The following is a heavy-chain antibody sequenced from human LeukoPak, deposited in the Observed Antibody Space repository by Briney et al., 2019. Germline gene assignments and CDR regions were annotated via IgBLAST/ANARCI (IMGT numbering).Heavy chain of an antibody. V-gene: IGHV4-59*01. CDR2: IYYTGST. CDR3: ASLPLDYGDYGGFDY. D-gene: IGHD4-23*01. Sequence: SETLSLTCTVSNVSINIYYRSWIRQSPGKGLEWIGNIYYTGSTNYNPSHKSRVTISVDTSKNQFPLKLSSVTAADTAIYYCASLPLDYGDYGGFDYWGQGTLVTVST. J-gene: IGHJ4*02. CDR1: NVSINIYY.